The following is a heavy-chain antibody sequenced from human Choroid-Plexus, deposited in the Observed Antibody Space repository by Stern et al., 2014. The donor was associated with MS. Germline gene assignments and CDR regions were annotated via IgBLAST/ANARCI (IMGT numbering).Heavy chain of an antibody. J-gene: IGHJ6*02. CDR3: ARDQRGITIFGVVTDYYYLGMDV. V-gene: IGHV1-2*02. D-gene: IGHD3-3*01. Sequence: AQLVESGAEVKKPGASVKVSCKTSGYIFTGYYIHWVRQAPGQGPEWMAWINPNTGGTKYAQKFQGRVTMSRDTSISTAYVELSSLTSDDTAVYYCARDQRGITIFGVVTDYYYLGMDVWGQGTTVTVSS. CDR2: INPNTGGT. CDR1: GYIFTGYY.